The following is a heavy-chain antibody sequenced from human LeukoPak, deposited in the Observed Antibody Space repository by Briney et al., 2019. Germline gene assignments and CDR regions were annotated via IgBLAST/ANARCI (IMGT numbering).Heavy chain of an antibody. Sequence: SETLSLTCTASGCTISSYYMSWIRQPPGKGLEWIGYIYYRGSTNYNPYLKSRVTISIDTSTKQSSLRLTTTRAADTAVYYCANTDSGSRSSMISDCGIDVWGQGATVTVSS. CDR2: IYYRGST. V-gene: IGHV4-59*01. CDR3: ANTDSGSRSSMISDCGIDV. CDR1: GCTISSYY. D-gene: IGHD3-22*01. J-gene: IGHJ6*01.